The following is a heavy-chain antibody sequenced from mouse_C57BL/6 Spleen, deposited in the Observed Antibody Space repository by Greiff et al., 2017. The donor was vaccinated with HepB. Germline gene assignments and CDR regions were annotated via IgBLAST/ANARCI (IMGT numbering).Heavy chain of an antibody. CDR2: IWSGGST. V-gene: IGHV2-2*01. D-gene: IGHD4-1*01. Sequence: QVQLKQSGPGLVQPSQSLSITCTVSGFSLTSYGVHWVRQSPGKGLEWLGVIWSGGSTDYNAAFISRLSISKDNSKSQVFFKMNSLQADDTAIYYCARKGNWDVRGFDYWGQGTTLTVSS. J-gene: IGHJ2*01. CDR1: GFSLTSYG. CDR3: ARKGNWDVRGFDY.